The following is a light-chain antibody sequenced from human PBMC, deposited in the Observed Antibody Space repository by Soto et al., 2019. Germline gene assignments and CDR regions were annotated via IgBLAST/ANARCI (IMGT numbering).Light chain of an antibody. CDR1: SSDVGGYSY. J-gene: IGLJ2*01. CDR2: DVS. CDR3: SSYTSSSTLVV. V-gene: IGLV2-14*01. Sequence: QSALTQPASVSGSPGQSRTISCTGTSSDVGGYSYASWYQQHPGKAPKLMIYDVSNRPSGVSNRFSGPKSGNTASLTTSGLQGEDEDDFYCSSYTSSSTLVVFGGGTKVTVL.